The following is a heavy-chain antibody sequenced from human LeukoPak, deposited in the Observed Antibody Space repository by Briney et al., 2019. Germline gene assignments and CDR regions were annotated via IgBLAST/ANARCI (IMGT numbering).Heavy chain of an antibody. D-gene: IGHD3-9*01. CDR1: GYTLTELS. Sequence: ASVKVSCKVSGYTLTELSMHWVRQAPGKGLEWMGGFDPEDGETIYAQKFQGRVTMTEDTSTDTAYMELSSLRSEDTAAYYCATPSGYDILTPNAFDIWGQGTMVTVSS. J-gene: IGHJ3*02. CDR3: ATPSGYDILTPNAFDI. CDR2: FDPEDGET. V-gene: IGHV1-24*01.